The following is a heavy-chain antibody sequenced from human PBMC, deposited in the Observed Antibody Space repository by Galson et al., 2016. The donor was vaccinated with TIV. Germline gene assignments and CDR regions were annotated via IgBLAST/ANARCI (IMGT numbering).Heavy chain of an antibody. J-gene: IGHJ5*02. D-gene: IGHD1-7*01. CDR1: GFTFSNVW. Sequence: SLRLSCAASGFTFSNVWMNWFRQAPGMDLEWVGRIKNKIDGGTTDYGAPVKGRFTISRDDSKSTVYLQMNSLNSEDTGVYYCATWDYHDNWFHPWGQGTLVTVSS. CDR3: ATWDYHDNWFHP. CDR2: IKNKIDGGTT. V-gene: IGHV3-15*01.